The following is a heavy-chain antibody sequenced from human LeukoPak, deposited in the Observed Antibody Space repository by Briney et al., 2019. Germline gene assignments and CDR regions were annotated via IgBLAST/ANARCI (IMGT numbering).Heavy chain of an antibody. V-gene: IGHV3-48*03. Sequence: RGSLRLSCAASGFTFSSYEMNWVRQAPGKGLEWVSYISSSGSTIYYADSVKGRFTISRDNAKNSLYLQMNSLRAEDTAVYYCARGLTYYYDSSGYDWGWYWGQGTLVTVSS. J-gene: IGHJ4*02. CDR3: ARGLTYYYDSSGYDWGWY. CDR1: GFTFSSYE. CDR2: ISSSGSTI. D-gene: IGHD3-22*01.